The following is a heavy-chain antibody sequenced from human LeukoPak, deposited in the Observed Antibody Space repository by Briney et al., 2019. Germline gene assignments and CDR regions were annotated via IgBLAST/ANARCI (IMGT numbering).Heavy chain of an antibody. V-gene: IGHV4-34*01. D-gene: IGHD1-1*01. CDR2: ISPTGDIT. CDR1: GGSFSGYY. Sequence: PSETLSLTCAVYGGSFSGYYWTLIRQTPGKGLEWIGEISPTGDITNYNPSLKSRVTMSVDPSKNQFSLKVTSVTAADTGVYYCARVPDITARPCDSWGPGTLVTVPS. CDR3: ARVPDITARPCDS. J-gene: IGHJ4*02.